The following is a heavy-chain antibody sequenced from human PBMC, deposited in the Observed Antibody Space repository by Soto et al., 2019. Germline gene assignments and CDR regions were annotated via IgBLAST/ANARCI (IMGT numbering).Heavy chain of an antibody. Sequence: GASVKVSCKASGFTFTSSAMQWVRQARGQRLEWIGWIVVGSGNTNYAQKFQERVTITRDMSTSTAYMELSSLRSEDTAVYYCAAVSLGWLDRFDYWGQGTLVTVSS. J-gene: IGHJ4*02. V-gene: IGHV1-58*02. CDR1: GFTFTSSA. CDR2: IVVGSGNT. D-gene: IGHD6-19*01. CDR3: AAVSLGWLDRFDY.